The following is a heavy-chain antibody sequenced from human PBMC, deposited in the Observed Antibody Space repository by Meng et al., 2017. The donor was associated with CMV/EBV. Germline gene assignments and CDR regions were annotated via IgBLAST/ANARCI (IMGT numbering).Heavy chain of an antibody. CDR1: GFSFSDYY. CDR2: ISSSGSSI. CDR3: ARERDIVPTIRLPSDY. V-gene: IGHV3-11*01. J-gene: IGHJ4*02. D-gene: IGHD5-12*01. Sequence: GGSLRLSCAASGFSFSDYYMSWIRQTPGKGLEWVSYISSSGSSISYADSVKGRFTISRDNAKNSLYLQMNSLRAEDTAVYYCARERDIVPTIRLPSDYWGQGTLVTVSS.